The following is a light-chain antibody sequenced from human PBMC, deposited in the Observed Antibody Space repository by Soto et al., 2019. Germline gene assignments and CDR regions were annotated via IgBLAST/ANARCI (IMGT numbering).Light chain of an antibody. CDR3: QQYNSYSHT. CDR2: DAS. J-gene: IGKJ2*01. V-gene: IGKV1-5*01. CDR1: QSISSW. Sequence: DIQMTQSPSTLSSSVGDRVTITCRASQSISSWLAWYQQKPGKAPKLLIYDASSFASGVPSRFSGSGSGTEFTLTISSLQPDDFATYYCQQYNSYSHTFGQGTKLEIK.